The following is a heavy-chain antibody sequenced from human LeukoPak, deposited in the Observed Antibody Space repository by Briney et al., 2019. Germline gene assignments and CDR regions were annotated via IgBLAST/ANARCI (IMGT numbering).Heavy chain of an antibody. Sequence: SGTLSLTCAVSGASISSSSWWSWARQPPGKGLEWIGEIYHAGTTNYNPSLQSRVTISVDTSRNQFSLKVTSVTAADTAVYYCLRIYCSSTACHYFDYWGQGTLVTVSS. V-gene: IGHV4-4*02. D-gene: IGHD2-2*01. J-gene: IGHJ4*02. CDR3: LRIYCSSTACHYFDY. CDR2: IYHAGTT. CDR1: GASISSSSW.